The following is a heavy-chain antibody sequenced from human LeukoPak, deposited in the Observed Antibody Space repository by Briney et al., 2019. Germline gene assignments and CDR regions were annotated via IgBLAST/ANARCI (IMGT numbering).Heavy chain of an antibody. V-gene: IGHV4-59*01. CDR2: INYSGST. D-gene: IGHD4-17*01. Sequence: SETLSLTCTVSGGSMSSYYWSWIRQPPGEGLEWIGYINYSGSTTYNPSLRSRVTMSVDTSKNQFPLKLTSVTAADTAVYHCARGANYGDYGLDAFGVWGQGTMVTVSS. CDR3: ARGANYGDYGLDAFGV. J-gene: IGHJ3*01. CDR1: GGSMSSYY.